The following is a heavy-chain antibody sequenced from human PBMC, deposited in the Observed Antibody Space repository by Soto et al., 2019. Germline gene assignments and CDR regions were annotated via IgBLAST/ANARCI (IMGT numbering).Heavy chain of an antibody. CDR2: IYYSGST. Sequence: SETLSLTCTVSGGSISSSSYYWGWIRQPPGKGLEWIGSIYYSGSTYYNPSLKSRVTISVDTSKNQFSLKLSSVTAADTAVYYCARFSTIFGVVNNWFDPWGQGTLVTVSS. D-gene: IGHD3-3*01. J-gene: IGHJ5*02. CDR3: ARFSTIFGVVNNWFDP. V-gene: IGHV4-39*01. CDR1: GGSISSSSYY.